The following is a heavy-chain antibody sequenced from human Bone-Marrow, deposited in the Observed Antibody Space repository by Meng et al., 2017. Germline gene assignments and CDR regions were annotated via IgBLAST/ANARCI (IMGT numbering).Heavy chain of an antibody. CDR3: DRQEGAFDS. V-gene: IGHV6-1*01. CDR1: GDSVSSNSAA. D-gene: IGHD3-16*01. CDR2: TYYRSKWYN. J-gene: IGHJ4*02. Sequence: QIQLQQSGPGLVKHSQTRSLTCDISGDSVSSNSAAGNWVRQSPSRGLEWLGRTYYRSKWYNDYAVSVNSRITINPDTSMNLFSLQLNCVTPEYTAVYYCDRQEGAFDSWGQGTLVTVSS.